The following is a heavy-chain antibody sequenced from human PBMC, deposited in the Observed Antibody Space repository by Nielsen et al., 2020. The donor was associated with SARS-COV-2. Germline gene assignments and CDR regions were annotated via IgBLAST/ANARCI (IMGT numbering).Heavy chain of an antibody. D-gene: IGHD2-2*01. CDR1: GYIFSSHG. J-gene: IGHJ4*02. CDR3: ARTPLGYCSSSNCYGDFYFDY. CDR2: FNTYNGNT. V-gene: IGHV1-18*01. Sequence: ASVKVSCKASGYIFSSHGISWVRQAPGQGLEWMGWFNTYNGNTNYAQKLQGRVTATTDTSTSTSYMELRSLTSDDTAVYYCARTPLGYCSSSNCYGDFYFDYWGQGTLVSVSS.